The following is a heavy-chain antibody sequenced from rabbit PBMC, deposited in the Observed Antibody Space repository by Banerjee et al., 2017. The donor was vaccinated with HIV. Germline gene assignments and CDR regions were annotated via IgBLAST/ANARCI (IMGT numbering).Heavy chain of an antibody. CDR1: GFSFSSTYY. Sequence: QQQLEESGGGLVKPEGSLTLTCTASGFSFSSTYYMCWVRQAPGKGLEWIGCTYAGYSGNIYYASWAKGRFTISKTSSTAVTLQMTSLTAADTATYFCARDLAGVIGWNFNLWGPGTLVTVS. CDR2: TYAGYSGNI. CDR3: ARDLAGVIGWNFNL. J-gene: IGHJ4*01. D-gene: IGHD4-1*01. V-gene: IGHV1S45*01.